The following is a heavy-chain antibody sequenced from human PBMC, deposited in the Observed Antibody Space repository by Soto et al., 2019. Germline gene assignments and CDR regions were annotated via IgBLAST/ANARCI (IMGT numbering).Heavy chain of an antibody. D-gene: IGHD3-16*01. CDR2: IVPLSGIP. J-gene: IGHJ4*02. CDR1: GGNSNSYS. V-gene: IGHV1-69*09. Sequence: QVRLVQSGAEVKKPGSSVKLSCKVSGGNSNSYSIAWVRQAPGQGLQWLGTIVPLSGIPNHAQQFQARVTITADTSTNTAYLEPSSLRSEDTAIYYCARDWRQMSRGGFFDYWGQGSLVTISS. CDR3: ARDWRQMSRGGFFDY.